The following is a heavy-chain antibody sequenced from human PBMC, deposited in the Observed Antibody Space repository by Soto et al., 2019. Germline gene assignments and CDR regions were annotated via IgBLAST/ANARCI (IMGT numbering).Heavy chain of an antibody. CDR3: ARHAAYDSVWGKSDGSDY. J-gene: IGHJ4*02. D-gene: IGHD3-16*01. CDR1: GGSISSNSYY. V-gene: IGHV4-39*01. Sequence: SETLSLTCTVSGGSISSNSYYWDWIRQPPGKGLEWIGSMYYSGATYHNPSLQSRVTISVDTSKNQFSLHLSSVTAADTAVYYCARHAAYDSVWGKSDGSDYWGQGTLVTSPQ. CDR2: MYYSGAT.